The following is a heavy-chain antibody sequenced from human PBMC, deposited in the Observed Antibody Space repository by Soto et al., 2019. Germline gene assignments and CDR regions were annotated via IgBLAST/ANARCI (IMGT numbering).Heavy chain of an antibody. CDR3: AISSPYAFDI. CDR2: ISYDGSNK. V-gene: IGHV3-30*03. CDR1: GFTFSSYG. Sequence: PGGSLRLSCAASGFTFSSYGMHWVRQAPGKGLEWVAVISYDGSNKYYADSVKGRFTISRDNSKNTLYLQMNSLRAEDTAVYYCAISSPYAFDIWGQGTMVTVSS. J-gene: IGHJ3*02.